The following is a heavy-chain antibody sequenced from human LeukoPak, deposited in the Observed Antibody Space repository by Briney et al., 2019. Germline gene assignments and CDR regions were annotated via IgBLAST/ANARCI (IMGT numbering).Heavy chain of an antibody. CDR3: AHTLTTDEISNFDY. V-gene: IGHV1-69*13. CDR2: IIPIFGTA. J-gene: IGHJ4*02. D-gene: IGHD3-22*01. Sequence: GASVTVSCKASGGTFSSYAISWVRQAPGQGLEWMGGIIPIFGTANYAQKFQGRVTITADESTSTAYMELSSLRSEDTAVYYCAHTLTTDEISNFDYWGQGTLVTVSS. CDR1: GGTFSSYA.